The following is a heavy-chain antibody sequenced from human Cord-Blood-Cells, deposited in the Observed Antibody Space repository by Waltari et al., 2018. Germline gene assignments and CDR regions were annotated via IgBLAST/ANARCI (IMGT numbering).Heavy chain of an antibody. J-gene: IGHJ2*01. V-gene: IGHV4-34*01. CDR3: ARGGRIAAAGTRNWYFDL. CDR2: INQSGRT. Sequence: QVQLQQWGAGLLKPSETLSLTCAVYGGSFSGYYWSWIRQPPGKGLEWIGEINQSGRTNYNPSRKSRVTISVDTSKNQFSLKLSAVTAADTAVYYCARGGRIAAAGTRNWYFDLWGRGTLVTVSS. D-gene: IGHD6-13*01. CDR1: GGSFSGYY.